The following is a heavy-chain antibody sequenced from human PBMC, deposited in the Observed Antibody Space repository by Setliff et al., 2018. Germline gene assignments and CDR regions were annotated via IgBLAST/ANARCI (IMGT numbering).Heavy chain of an antibody. Sequence: PGGSLRLSCVASGFYFSSYSMSWVRQVPGKGLEWVSSTGRPGGRNFYADSVRGRFTISRDNAQNSLYLQMNTLGAEDTAVYYCARSPANGGHDAFDIWGQGTMVTVSS. V-gene: IGHV3-21*01. CDR2: TGRPGGRN. J-gene: IGHJ3*02. CDR3: ARSPANGGHDAFDI. CDR1: GFYFSSYS. D-gene: IGHD6-25*01.